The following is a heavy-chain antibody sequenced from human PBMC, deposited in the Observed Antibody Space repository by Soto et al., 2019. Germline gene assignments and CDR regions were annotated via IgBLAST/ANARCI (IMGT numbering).Heavy chain of an antibody. CDR3: VRDPNSGSYHDF. CDR2: IWNDGSNK. CDR1: GFIFSSHG. V-gene: IGHV3-33*01. Sequence: QVELVESGGGVVQPGRSLRLSCAVSGFIFSSHGMHWVRQAPGKGLEWVAVIWNDGSNKYYADSVKCRFTISRDNSKNTMYMQMNSLRVEDTAVYYCVRDPNSGSYHDFWGQGTLVTVSS. D-gene: IGHD1-26*01. J-gene: IGHJ4*02.